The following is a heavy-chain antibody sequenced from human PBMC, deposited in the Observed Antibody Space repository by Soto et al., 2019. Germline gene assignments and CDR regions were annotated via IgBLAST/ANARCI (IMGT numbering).Heavy chain of an antibody. CDR3: ARSALGLLSIYYGSGSYYTQGY. D-gene: IGHD3-10*01. J-gene: IGHJ4*02. CDR1: GYTFTGYY. Sequence: VKVSCKASGYTFTGYYMHWVRQAPGQGLEWMGWINPNSGGTNYAQKFQGRVTMTRETSISTAYMELSRLRSDDTAVYYCARSALGLLSIYYGSGSYYTQGYWGQGTLVTVSS. CDR2: INPNSGGT. V-gene: IGHV1-2*02.